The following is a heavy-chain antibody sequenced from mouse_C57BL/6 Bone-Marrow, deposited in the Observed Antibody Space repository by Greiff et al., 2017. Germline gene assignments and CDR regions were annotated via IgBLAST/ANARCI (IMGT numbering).Heavy chain of an antibody. J-gene: IGHJ2*01. CDR1: GYTFTSYW. D-gene: IGHD1-1*01. CDR2: IDPNSGGT. V-gene: IGHV1-72*01. CDR3: ARSFTTVVAHFDY. Sequence: QVQLQQPGAELVKPGASVKLSCTATGYTFTSYWMHWVKQRPGRGLEWIGRIDPNSGGTKYNEKFKSKATLTVDKPSSTAYMQLSSLTSEDSAVYYCARSFTTVVAHFDYWGQGTTLTVSS.